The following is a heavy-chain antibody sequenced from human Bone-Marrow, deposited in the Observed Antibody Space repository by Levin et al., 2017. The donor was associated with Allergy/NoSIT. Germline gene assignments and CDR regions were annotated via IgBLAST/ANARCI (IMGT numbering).Heavy chain of an antibody. J-gene: IGHJ4*02. V-gene: IGHV3-30-3*01. Sequence: TGGSLRLSCAASGFTFRSFAIHWVRQAPGKGLEWVAVISDDGSKKFYADSVKGRFTISRDNSKNTLSLQMNSLRAEDTAVYYCARDPGYYDRGGYWQGQSYHFDNWGQGTLVTVSS. CDR2: ISDDGSKK. D-gene: IGHD3-22*01. CDR1: GFTFRSFA. CDR3: ARDPGYYDRGGYWQGQSYHFDN.